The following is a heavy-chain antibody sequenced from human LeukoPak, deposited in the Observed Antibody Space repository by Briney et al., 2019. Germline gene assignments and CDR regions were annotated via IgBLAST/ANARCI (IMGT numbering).Heavy chain of an antibody. Sequence: ASVKVSCKASGYTFTGYYMHWVRQAPGQGLEWMGWINPNSGGTDYAQKFQGRVTMTRDTSISTAYMELSRLRSDDTAVYYCARDSDIVVVVAAVFDYWGQGTLVTVSS. CDR1: GYTFTGYY. CDR3: ARDSDIVVVVAAVFDY. CDR2: INPNSGGT. V-gene: IGHV1-2*02. D-gene: IGHD2-15*01. J-gene: IGHJ4*02.